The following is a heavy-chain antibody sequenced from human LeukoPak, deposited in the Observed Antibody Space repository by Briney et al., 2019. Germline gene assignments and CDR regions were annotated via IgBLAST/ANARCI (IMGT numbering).Heavy chain of an antibody. CDR2: IIPIIGTA. J-gene: IGHJ4*02. CDR3: ASPYSSGWYYFDY. Sequence: GSSVKVSCKASGGTFSSYAISWVRQAPGQGLEWMGGIIPIIGTANYAQKFQGRVTITTDESTSTAYMELSSLRSEDTAVYYCASPYSSGWYYFDYWGQGTLVTVSS. D-gene: IGHD6-19*01. CDR1: GGTFSSYA. V-gene: IGHV1-69*05.